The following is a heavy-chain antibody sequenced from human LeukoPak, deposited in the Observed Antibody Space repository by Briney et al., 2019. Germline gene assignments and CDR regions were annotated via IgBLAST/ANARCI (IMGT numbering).Heavy chain of an antibody. J-gene: IGHJ4*02. Sequence: ASVKVSCKASGYTFTSYGISWVRQAPGQGLEWMGWISAYNGNTNYAQKLQGRVTMTTDTSTSTAYMELRSLRSDDTAVYYCARDYSVLHTNCFDYWGQGTLVTVSS. V-gene: IGHV1-18*01. CDR2: ISAYNGNT. CDR3: ARDYSVLHTNCFDY. CDR1: GYTFTSYG. D-gene: IGHD3-10*01.